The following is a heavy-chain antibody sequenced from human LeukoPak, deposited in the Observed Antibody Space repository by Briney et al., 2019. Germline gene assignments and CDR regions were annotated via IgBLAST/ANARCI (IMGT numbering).Heavy chain of an antibody. CDR1: GYTFTSYD. D-gene: IGHD2-15*01. CDR3: AREDSNLHGGYYYYYMDV. Sequence: ASVKVSCKASGYTFTSYDINWVRQATGQGLEWMGWMNPNSGNTGYAQEFQRRVTMTRNTSISTAYMELSSLRSEDTAVYYCAREDSNLHGGYYYYYMDVWGKGTTVTVSS. V-gene: IGHV1-8*01. J-gene: IGHJ6*03. CDR2: MNPNSGNT.